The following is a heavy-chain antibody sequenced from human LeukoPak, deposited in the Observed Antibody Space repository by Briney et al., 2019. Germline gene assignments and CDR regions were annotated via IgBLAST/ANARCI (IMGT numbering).Heavy chain of an antibody. CDR2: VGTADDT. Sequence: GGSLRLSCTASGFIFRNYDMPWVRQVPGKGLEWVSAVGTADDTYYPGSVKGRFTISRENANSSLHLQMYGLRAGDTAVYYCARGLGFGVRLGNDAFDIWGRGTMVIVSA. CDR1: GFIFRNYD. CDR3: ARGLGFGVRLGNDAFDI. D-gene: IGHD7-27*01. J-gene: IGHJ3*02. V-gene: IGHV3-13*01.